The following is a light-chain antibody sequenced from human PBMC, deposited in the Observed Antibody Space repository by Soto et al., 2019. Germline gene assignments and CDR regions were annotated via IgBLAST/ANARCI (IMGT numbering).Light chain of an antibody. Sequence: EIVLTHSPCTLSLSPGLRSTLSCRASQSVSRSFLAWYKQRPGQAPRLLIYGASSRATGIPDRLSGSGSGTEFTLTISSIEYEDFAVYYCQQHSNFTTFGHGTRLEIK. CDR3: QQHSNFTT. J-gene: IGKJ5*01. V-gene: IGKV3D-20*02. CDR2: GAS. CDR1: QSVSRSF.